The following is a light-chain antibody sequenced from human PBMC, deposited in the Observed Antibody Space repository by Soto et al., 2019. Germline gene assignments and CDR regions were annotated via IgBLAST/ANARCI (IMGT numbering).Light chain of an antibody. J-gene: IGKJ5*01. CDR3: QQYGSSIT. V-gene: IGKV3-20*01. Sequence: EIVMTQSPATLSLSPGERATLSCRASHSVSSNLAWYQQKPGQAPRLLIYGASTRATGIPARFSGSGSGTDFTLTISRLEPEDFAVYYCQQYGSSITFGQGTRLEIK. CDR1: HSVSSN. CDR2: GAS.